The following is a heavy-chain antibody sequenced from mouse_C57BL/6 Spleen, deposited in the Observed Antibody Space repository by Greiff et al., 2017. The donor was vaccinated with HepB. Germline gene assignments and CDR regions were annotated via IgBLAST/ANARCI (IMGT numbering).Heavy chain of an antibody. CDR1: GFNIKDYY. V-gene: IGHV14-4*01. J-gene: IGHJ2*01. D-gene: IGHD3-2*02. CDR3: TTAAQAYYFDY. CDR2: IDPENGDT. Sequence: VQLQQSGAELVRPGASVKLSCTASGFNIKDYYMHWVKQRPEQGLEWIGWIDPENGDTEYASKFQGKATITADTSSNTAYLQRSSLTSEDTAVYYCTTAAQAYYFDYWGQGTTLTVSS.